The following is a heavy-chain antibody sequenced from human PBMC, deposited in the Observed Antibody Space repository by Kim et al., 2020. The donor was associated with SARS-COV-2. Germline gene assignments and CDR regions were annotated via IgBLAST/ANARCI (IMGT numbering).Heavy chain of an antibody. J-gene: IGHJ4*02. CDR2: INAGNGNT. V-gene: IGHV1-3*01. CDR3: ARVRWEMATINEFDY. D-gene: IGHD5-12*01. CDR1: GYTFTSYA. Sequence: ASVKVSCKASGYTFTSYAMHWVRQAPGQRLEWMGWINAGNGNTKYSQKFQGRVTITRDTSASTAYMELSSLRSEDTAVYYCARVRWEMATINEFDYWGQGTLVTVSS.